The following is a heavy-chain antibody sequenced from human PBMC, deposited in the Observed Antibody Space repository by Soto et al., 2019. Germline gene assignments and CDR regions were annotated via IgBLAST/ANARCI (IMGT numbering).Heavy chain of an antibody. Sequence: QVQLVQSGGEVKKPGASVKVSCKASGYSFITYSITWVRQAPGQGLEWMGWISANNGKTKYAEKFQDRVIMTTDTSTSTAYLEVRSLTSDDTAVYYCARETGVMIPVKGEFEFWCQGTLVTVSS. J-gene: IGHJ4*02. CDR2: ISANNGKT. CDR1: GYSFITYS. V-gene: IGHV1-18*01. CDR3: ARETGVMIPVKGEFEF. D-gene: IGHD2-21*01.